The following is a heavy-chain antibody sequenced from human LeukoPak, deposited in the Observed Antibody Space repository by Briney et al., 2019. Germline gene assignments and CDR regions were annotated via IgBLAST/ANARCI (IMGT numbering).Heavy chain of an antibody. CDR2: IGGTIRDI. CDR3: ATDPQHDGDF. CDR1: GITLGDYS. V-gene: IGHV3-23*01. Sequence: PGGSLRLSCVASGITLGDYSMAWVRQAPGKGLEWVSTIGGTIRDIHYADSVKGRFTISRDNSKNMLYLQMNSLRADDTAVYYCATDPQHDGDFWGQGTLVTVSS. D-gene: IGHD1-1*01. J-gene: IGHJ4*02.